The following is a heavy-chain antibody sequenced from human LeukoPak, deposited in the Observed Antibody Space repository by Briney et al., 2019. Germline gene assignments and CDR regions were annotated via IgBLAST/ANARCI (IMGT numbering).Heavy chain of an antibody. CDR2: INHSGST. CDR3: ARGTGYYFDY. CDR1: GGSFSGYY. J-gene: IGHJ4*02. D-gene: IGHD3-10*01. Sequence: LSETLSLTCAVYGGSFSGYYWSWIRQPPGKGLEWIGEINHSGSTNYNPSLKSRVTISVDTSKNQFSLKLSSVTAADTAVYYCARGTGYYFDYWGQGTLVTVSS. V-gene: IGHV4-34*01.